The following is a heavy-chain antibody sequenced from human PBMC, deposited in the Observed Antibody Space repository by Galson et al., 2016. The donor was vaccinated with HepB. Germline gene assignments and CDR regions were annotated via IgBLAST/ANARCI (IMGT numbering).Heavy chain of an antibody. CDR1: GFTFSNYW. J-gene: IGHJ4*02. V-gene: IGHV3-7*01. CDR3: ARRDLVTQHFDS. CDR2: IKQDGSEK. Sequence: SLRLSCAASGFTFSNYWMSWVRQAPGKGLEWVANIKQDGSEKNYVDSVKGRFTISRDNAKELLYLQMNSLRVEDTAVYYCARRDLVTQHFDSWGQGSLVIVSS. D-gene: IGHD2-8*02.